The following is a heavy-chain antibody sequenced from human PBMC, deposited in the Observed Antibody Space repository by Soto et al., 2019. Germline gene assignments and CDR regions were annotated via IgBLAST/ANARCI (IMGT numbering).Heavy chain of an antibody. CDR1: GYTFTSYY. Sequence: QVQLVQSGAEVKKPGASVKVACKASGYTFTSYYMHWVRQAPGQGLEWMGIINPRGGNKSYAKKFQGRIIMTRDTFTSTVYMELSSLKSEETAVYYCASSPGAFDIWGQGTMVTVSS. CDR3: ASSPGAFDI. CDR2: INPRGGNK. J-gene: IGHJ3*02. V-gene: IGHV1-46*03.